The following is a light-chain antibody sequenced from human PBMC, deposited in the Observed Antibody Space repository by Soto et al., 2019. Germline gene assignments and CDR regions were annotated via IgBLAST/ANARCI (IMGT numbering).Light chain of an antibody. CDR3: QQYGSSPLT. Sequence: EIVLTQSPGTLSLSPGERATLSCRASQSVYSSYLAWYQQQPGQAPRLLIYGASSRVTGIPDRFSGSGSGTDFTLIISRLEPEDFGVYYCQQYGSSPLTFGGGTKVEIK. CDR1: QSVYSSY. V-gene: IGKV3-20*01. J-gene: IGKJ4*01. CDR2: GAS.